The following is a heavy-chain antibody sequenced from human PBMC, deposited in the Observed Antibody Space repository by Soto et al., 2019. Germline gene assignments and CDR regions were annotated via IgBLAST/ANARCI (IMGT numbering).Heavy chain of an antibody. J-gene: IGHJ4*02. D-gene: IGHD6-25*01. CDR2: ISGSGGST. V-gene: IGHV3-23*01. CDR3: AKPPAGAY. CDR1: GFTLSSYA. Sequence: PGGALRLSCGASGFTLSSYALSWVRQAPGKGLEWVSAISGSGGSTYYADSVKGRFTISRDNSKNTLYLQMNSLRAEDTAVYYCAKPPAGAYWGKGTLVPVSS.